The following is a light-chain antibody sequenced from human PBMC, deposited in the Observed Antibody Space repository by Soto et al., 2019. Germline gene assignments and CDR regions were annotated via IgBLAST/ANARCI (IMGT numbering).Light chain of an antibody. J-gene: IGKJ2*01. CDR3: QQYNNWPPLYT. CDR2: GAS. Sequence: EIVMTQSPATLSVSPVERATLSCRASQSVSSNLAWYQQKPGQAPRLPIYGASTRATGIPARFSGSGSGTEFTLTISSLQSEDFAVYYCQQYNNWPPLYTFGQGTKLEIK. V-gene: IGKV3-15*01. CDR1: QSVSSN.